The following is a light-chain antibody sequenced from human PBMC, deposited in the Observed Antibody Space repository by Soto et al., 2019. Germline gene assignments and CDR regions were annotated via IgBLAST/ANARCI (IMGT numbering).Light chain of an antibody. Sequence: EIVMTQSPATLSVSPGERATLSCRASQSVSSNLAWYQQKPGQTPKLLIYVASTRATGIPARFSGSGSGTEFTLPISRLQSEEFAVYYCQQYNVWPLTFGGGTKVEFK. CDR2: VAS. CDR1: QSVSSN. V-gene: IGKV3-15*01. CDR3: QQYNVWPLT. J-gene: IGKJ4*01.